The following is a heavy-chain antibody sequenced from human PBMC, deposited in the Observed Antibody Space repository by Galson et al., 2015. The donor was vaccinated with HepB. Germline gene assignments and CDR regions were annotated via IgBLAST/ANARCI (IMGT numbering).Heavy chain of an antibody. J-gene: IGHJ6*03. Sequence: LRLSCAASGFTFSGSAMHWVRQASGKGLEWVGRIRSKANSYATAYAASVKGRFTISRDDSKNTAYLQMNSLKTEDTAVYYCTTPFDYGDYEVDYYYYYTDVWGKGTTVTVSS. CDR2: IRSKANSYAT. V-gene: IGHV3-73*01. CDR1: GFTFSGSA. CDR3: TTPFDYGDYEVDYYYYYTDV. D-gene: IGHD4-17*01.